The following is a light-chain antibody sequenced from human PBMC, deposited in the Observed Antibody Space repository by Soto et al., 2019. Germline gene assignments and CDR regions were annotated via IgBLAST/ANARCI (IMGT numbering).Light chain of an antibody. CDR2: GAS. CDR3: QQYNSYSPWT. V-gene: IGKV3-20*01. Sequence: EIVLTQSPGTLSLSPGERATLSCRASQSVSNNYLAWYQQKPGQAPRLLIYGASTRATGIPARFSGSGSGTEFTLTISGLQPDDFATYYCQQYNSYSPWTFGPGTKVDIK. J-gene: IGKJ1*01. CDR1: QSVSNNY.